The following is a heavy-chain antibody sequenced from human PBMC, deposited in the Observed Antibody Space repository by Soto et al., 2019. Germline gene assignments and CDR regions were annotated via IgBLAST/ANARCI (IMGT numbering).Heavy chain of an antibody. D-gene: IGHD2-15*01. CDR1: GFTFNNYG. V-gene: IGHV3-30*18. CDR2: ISHDGSSE. Sequence: PGGSLRLSCAASGFTFNNYGMYWVRQAPGKGLEWVAFISHDGSSEYYADSVKGRFTISRDNSKNTLYLQMNSLRAEDTAVYYCAKDTSSGGSPLDYWGQGTLVTV. CDR3: AKDTSSGGSPLDY. J-gene: IGHJ4*02.